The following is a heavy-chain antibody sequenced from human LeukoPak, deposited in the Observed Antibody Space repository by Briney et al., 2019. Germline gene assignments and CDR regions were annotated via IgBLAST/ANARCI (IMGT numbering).Heavy chain of an antibody. CDR1: GGSISSSSYY. V-gene: IGHV4-39*07. CDR2: IYYSGST. Sequence: WETLSLTCTVSGGSISSSSYYWGWIRQPPGKVLEWIGSIYYSGSTYYNPSLKSRVTISVDTSKNQFSLKLSSVTAADTAVYYCARVTEQLVPLFYYYYYMDVWGKGTTVTVSS. D-gene: IGHD6-6*01. J-gene: IGHJ6*03. CDR3: ARVTEQLVPLFYYYYYMDV.